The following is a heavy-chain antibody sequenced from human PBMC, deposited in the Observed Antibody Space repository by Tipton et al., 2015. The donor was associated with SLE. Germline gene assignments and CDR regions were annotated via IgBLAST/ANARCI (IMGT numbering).Heavy chain of an antibody. CDR3: ARERVAVAVTPWYFDL. CDR1: GGSISSYY. V-gene: IGHV4-59*01. D-gene: IGHD6-19*01. Sequence: LRLSCTVSGGSISSYYWSWIRQPPGKGLEWIGYIYYSGSTNYNPSLKSRVTISVDTSKNQFSLKLSSVTAADTAVYYCARERVAVAVTPWYFDLWGRGTLVTVSS. CDR2: IYYSGST. J-gene: IGHJ2*01.